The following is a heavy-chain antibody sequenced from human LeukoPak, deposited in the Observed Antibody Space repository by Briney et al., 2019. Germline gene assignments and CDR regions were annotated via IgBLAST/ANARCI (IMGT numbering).Heavy chain of an antibody. CDR3: ARGSYYSDSSGYSTYHYYYMDV. D-gene: IGHD3-22*01. V-gene: IGHV4-4*07. Sequence: SETLSLTCTVSGGSISNYYWSWIRQPAGKGLEWIGHIYTSGSPNYNPSLKSRVTMSVDTSKNQFSLKLSSVTAADTAVYFCARGSYYSDSSGYSTYHYYYMDVWGKGTTVTVSS. CDR2: IYTSGSP. J-gene: IGHJ6*03. CDR1: GGSISNYY.